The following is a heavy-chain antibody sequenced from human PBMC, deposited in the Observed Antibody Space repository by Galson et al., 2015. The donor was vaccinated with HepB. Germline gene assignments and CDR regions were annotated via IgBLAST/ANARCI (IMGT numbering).Heavy chain of an antibody. D-gene: IGHD5-12*01. CDR2: ISGSGGST. CDR1: GFTFSSYA. V-gene: IGHV3-23*01. Sequence: SLRLSCAASGFTFSSYAMSWVRQAPGKGLEWVSAISGSGGSTYYADSVKGRFTISRDNSKNTLYLQMNSLRAEDTAVYYCAKMRVDSGYVGDAFDIWGQGTMVTVSS. CDR3: AKMRVDSGYVGDAFDI. J-gene: IGHJ3*02.